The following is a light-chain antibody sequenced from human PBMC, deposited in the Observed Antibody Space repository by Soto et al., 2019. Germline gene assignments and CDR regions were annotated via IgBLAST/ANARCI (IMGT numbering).Light chain of an antibody. CDR1: QSLSINS. CDR3: QQYDGSPLT. CDR2: GAS. Sequence: EIVLTQSPGTLSLSPGERATLSCRASQSLSINSLAWYQQKPGQSPRLLVYGASTRDTGIPDRFRGSGSGKDFALTISSLEPEDFAMYYCQQYDGSPLTFDPGTKVDIK. V-gene: IGKV3-20*01. J-gene: IGKJ3*01.